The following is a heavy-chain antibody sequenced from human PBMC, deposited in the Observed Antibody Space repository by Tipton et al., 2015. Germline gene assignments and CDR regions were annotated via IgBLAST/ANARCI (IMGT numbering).Heavy chain of an antibody. CDR2: ISYTDGA. Sequence: TLSLTCTVSGGSFSDYYWSWIRQPPGKGLEWIGYISYTDGAHYNPALKSRVTISVDTSKNQFSLTLNSVAAADTAVYYCARDLEHGMDVWGHGTTVTVSS. J-gene: IGHJ6*02. CDR1: GGSFSDYY. CDR3: ARDLEHGMDV. D-gene: IGHD5-24*01. V-gene: IGHV4-59*01.